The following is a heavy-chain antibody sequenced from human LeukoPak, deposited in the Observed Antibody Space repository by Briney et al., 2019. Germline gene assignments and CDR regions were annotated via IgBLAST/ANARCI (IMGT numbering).Heavy chain of an antibody. V-gene: IGHV3-23*01. J-gene: IGHJ4*02. CDR1: GFTFSSYA. Sequence: GGSLRLSCAASGFTFSSYAMSWVRQAPGKGLEWVSAISGSGGSTYYADSVKGRFTISRDNSKNTLYLQMNSLRAEDTAVYYCTTELSSILDKFNWGQGTLVTVSS. D-gene: IGHD2/OR15-2a*01. CDR3: TTELSSILDKFN. CDR2: ISGSGGST.